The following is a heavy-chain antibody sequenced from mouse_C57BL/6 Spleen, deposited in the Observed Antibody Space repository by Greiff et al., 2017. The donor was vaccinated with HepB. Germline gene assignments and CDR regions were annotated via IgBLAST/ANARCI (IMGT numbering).Heavy chain of an antibody. CDR3: AREGTYYDYDYWYFDV. D-gene: IGHD2-4*01. V-gene: IGHV1-63*01. Sequence: QVQLKESGAELVRPGTSVKMSCKASGYTFTNYWIGWAKQRPGHGLEWIGDIYPGGGYTNYNEKFKGKATLTADKSSSTAYMQFSSLTSEDSAIYYCAREGTYYDYDYWYFDVWGTGTTVTVSS. J-gene: IGHJ1*03. CDR1: GYTFTNYW. CDR2: IYPGGGYT.